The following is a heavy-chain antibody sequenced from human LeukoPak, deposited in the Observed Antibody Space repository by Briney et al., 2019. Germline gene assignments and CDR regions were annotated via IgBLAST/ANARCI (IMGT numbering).Heavy chain of an antibody. CDR1: GGSFSGFY. Sequence: SETLSLTCAVSGGSFSGFYWTWIRQFPGKGLEWVGEINQSGTINYNPSLKSRVTVSVDTSNNQFSLNLTSVTAADTAVYYCARAVGTDGYNLWVYWGQGTLVTVSS. CDR3: ARAVGTDGYNLWVY. D-gene: IGHD5-24*01. J-gene: IGHJ4*02. V-gene: IGHV4-34*01. CDR2: INQSGTI.